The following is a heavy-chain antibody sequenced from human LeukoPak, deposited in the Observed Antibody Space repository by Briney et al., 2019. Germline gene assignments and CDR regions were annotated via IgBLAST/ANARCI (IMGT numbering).Heavy chain of an antibody. V-gene: IGHV3-15*01. D-gene: IGHD3-22*01. J-gene: IGHJ4*02. CDR1: GFTFSNAW. Sequence: GGSLRLSCAASGFTFSNAWMSWVRQAPGKGLEWVGRSKSKTDGGTIDYAAPVKGRFTISRDDSKNTLYLQMNSLKTEDTAVYYCSTGQIVVGPCWGQGTLVTVSS. CDR3: STGQIVVGPC. CDR2: SKSKTDGGTI.